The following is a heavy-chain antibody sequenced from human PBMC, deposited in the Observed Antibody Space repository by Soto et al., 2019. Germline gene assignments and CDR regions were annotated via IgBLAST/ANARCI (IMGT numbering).Heavy chain of an antibody. CDR2: INPSGGST. CDR3: ARVGPSGYDYY. CDR1: GYTFTSYY. Sequence: ASVKVSCKASGYTFTSYYMHWVRQAPGQGLEWMGIINPSGGSTNYAQKLQGRVTMTTDTSTSTAYMELRSLRSDDMAVYYCARVGPSGYDYYWGQGTLVTVSS. D-gene: IGHD5-12*01. J-gene: IGHJ4*02. V-gene: IGHV1-46*01.